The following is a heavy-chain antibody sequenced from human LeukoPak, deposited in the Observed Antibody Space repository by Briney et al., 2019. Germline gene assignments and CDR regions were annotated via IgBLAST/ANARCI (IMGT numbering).Heavy chain of an antibody. CDR2: ITTSSTYI. J-gene: IGHJ4*02. V-gene: IGHV3-21*01. D-gene: IGHD3-10*01. Sequence: GGSLRLSCAASGFTFSSYTMNWVRQAPGRGLEWVSSITTSSTYIYYADSVRGRFTISRDNAKNSLYLRMSSLRVEDTAVYYCARGEGYYASGSYYIDYWGQGTLLTVSS. CDR3: ARGEGYYASGSYYIDY. CDR1: GFTFSSYT.